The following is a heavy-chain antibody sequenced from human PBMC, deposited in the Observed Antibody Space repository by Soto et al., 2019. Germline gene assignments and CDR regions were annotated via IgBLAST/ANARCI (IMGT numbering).Heavy chain of an antibody. V-gene: IGHV1-8*01. CDR2: MNTNTGDT. Sequence: QVQLVQSGAEVKKPGASVKVSCKASGYTFTNYDIHWVRQATGQGLEWMGWMNTNTGDTDYAQKFQGKVTMTRNTSISTAYMDLSSLRSEDTAKYDCARRVSTLDYGGQGTLVTVSS. D-gene: IGHD3-3*01. CDR3: ARRVSTLDY. J-gene: IGHJ4*02. CDR1: GYTFTNYD.